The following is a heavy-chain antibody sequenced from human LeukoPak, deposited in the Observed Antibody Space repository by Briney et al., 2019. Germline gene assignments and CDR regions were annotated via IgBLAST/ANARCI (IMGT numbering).Heavy chain of an antibody. CDR2: INPNSGGT. Sequence: ASVKVSCKASRYTFTGYYMHWVRQAPGQGLEWMGRINPNSGGTNYTQKFQGRVIMTRDTSISTAYMELSRLRTDDTAVYYCAREVRHYYGSGSYYWFDPWGQGTLVTVSS. CDR3: AREVRHYYGSGSYYWFDP. CDR1: RYTFTGYY. D-gene: IGHD3-10*01. J-gene: IGHJ5*02. V-gene: IGHV1-2*06.